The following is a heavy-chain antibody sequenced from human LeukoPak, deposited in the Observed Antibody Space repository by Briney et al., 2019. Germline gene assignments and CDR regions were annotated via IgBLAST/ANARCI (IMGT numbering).Heavy chain of an antibody. Sequence: PGAPVKVSCKASGYTFTSYDINWVRQATGQGLEWMGWMNPNSGNTGYAQKFQGRVTITRNTSISTAYMELSSLRSEDTAVYYCARGFFHHGSGIAQGFDPWGQGTLVTVSS. V-gene: IGHV1-8*03. CDR3: ARGFFHHGSGIAQGFDP. CDR1: GYTFTSYD. D-gene: IGHD3-10*01. J-gene: IGHJ5*02. CDR2: MNPNSGNT.